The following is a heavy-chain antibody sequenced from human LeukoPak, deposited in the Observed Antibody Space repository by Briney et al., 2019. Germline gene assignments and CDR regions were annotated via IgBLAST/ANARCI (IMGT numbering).Heavy chain of an antibody. CDR3: ARWSSSWPYYFDY. Sequence: SETLSLTCSVSGGSISSSNYYWGWIRQPPGKGLEWIGSIYYSGSTYYSPSLQSRVTISVDRSKNQFSLKLSSVTAADTAVHYCARWSSSWPYYFDYWGQGTLVTVSS. CDR2: IYYSGST. D-gene: IGHD6-13*01. J-gene: IGHJ4*02. V-gene: IGHV4-39*01. CDR1: GGSISSSNYY.